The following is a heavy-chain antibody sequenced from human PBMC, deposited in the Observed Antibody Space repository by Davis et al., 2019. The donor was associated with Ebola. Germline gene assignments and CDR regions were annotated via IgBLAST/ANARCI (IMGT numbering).Heavy chain of an antibody. CDR2: IIPILGIA. J-gene: IGHJ6*04. Sequence: AASVKVSCKASGGTFSSYTISWVRQAPGQGLEWMGRIIPILGIANYAQKFQGRVTITADKSTSTAYMELSSLRSEDTAVYYCARGPIGYYYYYSMDVWGKGTTVTVSS. V-gene: IGHV1-69*02. CDR1: GGTFSSYT. CDR3: ARGPIGYYYYYSMDV. D-gene: IGHD1-26*01.